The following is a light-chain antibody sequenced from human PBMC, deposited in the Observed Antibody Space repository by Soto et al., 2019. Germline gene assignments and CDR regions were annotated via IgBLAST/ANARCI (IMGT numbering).Light chain of an antibody. Sequence: EIVLTQSPATLSLSPGERATLSCRASQSVSSHLAWYQQKAGQAPRLLIYDASNRATGIPARFSGSGSGTDFTLTISSLEPEDFAVYYCQQRSNWPLSFVGGTKVEIK. CDR1: QSVSSH. CDR3: QQRSNWPLS. J-gene: IGKJ4*01. V-gene: IGKV3-11*01. CDR2: DAS.